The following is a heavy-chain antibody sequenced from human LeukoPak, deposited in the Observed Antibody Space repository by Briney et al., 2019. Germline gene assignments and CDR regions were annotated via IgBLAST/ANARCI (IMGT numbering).Heavy chain of an antibody. CDR2: ISAYNGNT. Sequence: ASVEVFCKASGYTFTHYCISLVRQAPGPGVGGMGWISAYNGNTNYAQKLQGRVTMTTDTSTSTAYMELRSLRSDDTAVYYCARYTNLGYCSGGSCYRIDAFDIWGQGTMVTVSS. CDR1: GYTFTHYC. D-gene: IGHD2-15*01. V-gene: IGHV1-18*01. CDR3: ARYTNLGYCSGGSCYRIDAFDI. J-gene: IGHJ3*02.